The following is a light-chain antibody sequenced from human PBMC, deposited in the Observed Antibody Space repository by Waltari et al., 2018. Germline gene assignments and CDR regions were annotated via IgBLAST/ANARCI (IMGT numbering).Light chain of an antibody. J-gene: IGKJ1*01. CDR2: GAS. V-gene: IGKV3-20*01. CDR3: QPYLRLPVT. Sequence: EIVVTQSPGTLSLSPGESATLSCRTSQRVTRALAWYQQKPGQSPRLLLYGASNSATGIPERFSGSEAGTDFSLTSSSLEPEDFAVYCCQPYLRLPVTVGQGTKVEVK. CDR1: QRVTRA.